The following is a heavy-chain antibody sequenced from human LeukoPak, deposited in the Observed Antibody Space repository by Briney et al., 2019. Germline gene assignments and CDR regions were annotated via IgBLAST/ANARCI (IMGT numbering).Heavy chain of an antibody. CDR2: IYYSGST. Sequence: PSETLSLTCTVSGGSISSSSHYWGWIRQPPGKGLEWIGSIYYSGSTYYNPSLKSRVTISVDTSKNQFSLKLSSVTAADTAVYYCASLPPGDTPDYWGQGTLVTVSS. J-gene: IGHJ4*02. V-gene: IGHV4-39*01. CDR1: GGSISSSSHY. D-gene: IGHD2-21*01. CDR3: ASLPPGDTPDY.